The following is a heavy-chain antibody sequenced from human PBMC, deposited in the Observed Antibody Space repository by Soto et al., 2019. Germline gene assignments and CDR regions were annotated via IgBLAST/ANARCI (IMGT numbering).Heavy chain of an antibody. CDR1: GASVRSYH. CDR2: VQMSGTT. V-gene: IGHV4-4*07. D-gene: IGHD1-1*01. J-gene: IGHJ5*02. Sequence: SETLSLTCAVSGASVRSYHWSWIRQAAGKGLERIGSVQMSGTTNYNPSLKTRVTMSLDTSKNEVSLRMTSVTAADTAVYFCAKDRSTMRWFDPWGQGILVTVSS. CDR3: AKDRSTMRWFDP.